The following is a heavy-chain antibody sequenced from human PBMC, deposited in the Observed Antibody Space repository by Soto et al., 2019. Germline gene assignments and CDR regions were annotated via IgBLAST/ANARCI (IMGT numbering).Heavy chain of an antibody. V-gene: IGHV3-11*06. D-gene: IGHD2-15*01. CDR2: ISPGSRYP. J-gene: IGHJ5*02. CDR1: GFTFGDSY. Sequence: QVQMVESGGGLVPPGGSLRLSCAGSGFTFGDSYMSWIRHAPGKGLEWLSYISPGSRYPAYADSVKGRFTISRDNAKRSLYLQMMSLTAEDMDIYYCVRGGGGGLFDPWGQGTMGTVSS. CDR3: VRGGGGGLFDP.